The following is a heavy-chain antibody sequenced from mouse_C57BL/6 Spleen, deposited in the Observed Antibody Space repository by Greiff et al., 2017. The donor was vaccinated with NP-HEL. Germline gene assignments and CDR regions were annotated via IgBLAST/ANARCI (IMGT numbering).Heavy chain of an antibody. CDR2: IYPSDSET. Sequence: QVQLQQPGAELVGPGSSVKLSCKASGYTFTSYWMDWVKQRPGQGLEWIGNIYPSDSETHYNQKFKDKATLTVDKSSSTAYMQLSSLTSEDSAVYYCARWGPWYFDVWGTGTTVTVSS. J-gene: IGHJ1*03. V-gene: IGHV1-61*01. CDR3: ARWGPWYFDV. CDR1: GYTFTSYW.